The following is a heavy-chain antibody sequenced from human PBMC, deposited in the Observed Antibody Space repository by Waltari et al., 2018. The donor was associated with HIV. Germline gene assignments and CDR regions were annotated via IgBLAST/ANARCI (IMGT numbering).Heavy chain of an antibody. Sequence: QVQLVQSGAEVKKPGASVKVSCQASGYTFTGYYMHWVRPAPGQGLEWMGWINPNSGGTNYAQKFQGRVTMTRDTSISTAYMELSRLRSDDTAVYYCASYGSGSPYYYYGMDVWGQGTTVTVSS. V-gene: IGHV1-2*02. CDR1: GYTFTGYY. J-gene: IGHJ6*02. CDR3: ASYGSGSPYYYYGMDV. CDR2: INPNSGGT. D-gene: IGHD3-10*01.